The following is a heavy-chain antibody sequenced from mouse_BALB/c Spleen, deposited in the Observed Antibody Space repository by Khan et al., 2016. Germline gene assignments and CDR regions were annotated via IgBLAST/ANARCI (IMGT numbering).Heavy chain of an antibody. Sequence: QIQLVQSGPELKRPGETVRISCKASGYTFTDSSMHWVKQAPGKGLKWMGWITTETEEPTYADDFKGRFAYSLDTSARTAYLQIDNLKNEDTATYSCTPDNYVFCFDSWGQGTTLTVSS. CDR2: ITTETEEP. J-gene: IGHJ2*01. CDR3: TPDNYVFCFDS. V-gene: IGHV9-2-1*01. CDR1: GYTFTDSS. D-gene: IGHD1-3*01.